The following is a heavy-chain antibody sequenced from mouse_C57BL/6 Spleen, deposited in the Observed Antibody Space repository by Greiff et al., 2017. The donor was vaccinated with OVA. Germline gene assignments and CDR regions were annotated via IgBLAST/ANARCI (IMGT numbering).Heavy chain of an antibody. J-gene: IGHJ1*03. Sequence: QVQLQQPGAELVRPGSSVKLSCKASGYTFTSYWMHWVKQRPIQGLEWIGNIDPSDSETHYNQKFKDKATLTVDKSSSTAYMQLSSLTSEDSAVYYCARRGGYDYDGSYWYFDVWGTGTTVTVSS. CDR3: ARRGGYDYDGSYWYFDV. CDR2: IDPSDSET. D-gene: IGHD2-4*01. CDR1: GYTFTSYW. V-gene: IGHV1-52*01.